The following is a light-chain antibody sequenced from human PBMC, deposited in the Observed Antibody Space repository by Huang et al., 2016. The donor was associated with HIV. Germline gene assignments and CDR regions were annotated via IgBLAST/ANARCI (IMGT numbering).Light chain of an antibody. CDR1: QSVGSY. J-gene: IGKJ1*01. Sequence: EIVLTQSPATLSLSPGERATLSCRASQSVGSYLAWYQQKPGQAPRLLIYDASSRATGIPARFRGSGSGTDFTLTISSLEPEDFAVYYCQQRSNWPRTFGQGTKVEIK. V-gene: IGKV3-11*01. CDR3: QQRSNWPRT. CDR2: DAS.